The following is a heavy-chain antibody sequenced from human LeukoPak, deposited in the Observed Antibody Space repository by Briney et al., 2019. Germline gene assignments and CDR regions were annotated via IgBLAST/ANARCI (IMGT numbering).Heavy chain of an antibody. CDR2: IKQDGSEK. CDR3: ARLQNYWDY. CDR1: GFTFSSYS. J-gene: IGHJ4*02. Sequence: GGSLRLSCAASGFTFSSYSMNWVRHAPGKGLKWVANIKQDGSEKYYVDSVKGRFTISRDNAKNSLYLQMNSVRAEDTAVYYCARLQNYWDYWGQGTLVTVSS. D-gene: IGHD1-1*01. V-gene: IGHV3-7*01.